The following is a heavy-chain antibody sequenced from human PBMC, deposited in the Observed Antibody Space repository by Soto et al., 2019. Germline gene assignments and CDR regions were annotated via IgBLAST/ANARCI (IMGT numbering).Heavy chain of an antibody. CDR1: GGFFSGYY. CDR2: INHSGST. V-gene: IGHV4-34*01. CDR3: ARDRANMDGYFDY. D-gene: IGHD3-10*01. J-gene: IGHJ4*02. Sequence: SEALSDTCAVYGGFFSGYYWSWIRQPPGKGLEWIGEINHSGSTNYNPSLKSRVTISVDTSKNQFSLKLSSVTAADTAVYYCARDRANMDGYFDYWGKGTLVTVSS.